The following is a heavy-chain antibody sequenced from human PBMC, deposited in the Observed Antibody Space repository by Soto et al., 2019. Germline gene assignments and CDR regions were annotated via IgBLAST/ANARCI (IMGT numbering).Heavy chain of an antibody. Sequence: QVQLVQSGAEVKKPGASVKVSCKASGYTFSSYAIHWVRQVPGQRPEWMGWINADNGNTKYSQRFQGRVTFARDTSANTVDMEVSSVRSEDTAVYYCAREVVNGYDLGYWGQGTLVTVSS. CDR2: INADNGNT. J-gene: IGHJ4*02. CDR3: AREVVNGYDLGY. V-gene: IGHV1-3*01. CDR1: GYTFSSYA. D-gene: IGHD5-12*01.